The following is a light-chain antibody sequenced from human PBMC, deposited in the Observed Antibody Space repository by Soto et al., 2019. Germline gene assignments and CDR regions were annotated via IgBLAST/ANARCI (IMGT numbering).Light chain of an antibody. CDR1: LSVNNT. Sequence: EIVMTQSPATLSVCPGERATLSCRARLSVNNTLSWYPQKPGQAPRLLIYDKFPRATGIPARFSGSGSGTEFTLTISSLQSEDFAVYYCQQYNNWPLTFGGGTKVEIK. V-gene: IGKV3-15*01. CDR2: DKF. CDR3: QQYNNWPLT. J-gene: IGKJ4*01.